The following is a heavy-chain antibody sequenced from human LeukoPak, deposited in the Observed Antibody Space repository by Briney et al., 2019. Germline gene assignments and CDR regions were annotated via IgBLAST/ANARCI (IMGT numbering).Heavy chain of an antibody. CDR2: ISWNSGSI. V-gene: IGHV3-9*01. D-gene: IGHD5-24*01. CDR3: AKDRDGYNMGGYFDY. CDR1: VVTFTIAW. J-gene: IGHJ4*02. Sequence: SLRLSCVASVVTFTIAWLHCVRPAPEEGRERVSGISWNSGSIGYADSVKGRFTISRDNDNKSLYLQMNSLRAEDTALYYCAKDRDGYNMGGYFDYWGQGTLVTVSS.